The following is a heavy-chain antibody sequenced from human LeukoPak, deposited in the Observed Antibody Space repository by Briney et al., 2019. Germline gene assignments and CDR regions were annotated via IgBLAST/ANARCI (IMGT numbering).Heavy chain of an antibody. Sequence: ASVKVSCKASGYTXTSYGISWVRQAPGQGLEWMGWISAYNGNTNYAQKLQGRVTMTSDASISTAYIILSGLRSDDTAVYYCARPITIFTPSDAFNLWGQGTLVSVSS. CDR3: ARPITIFTPSDAFNL. CDR2: ISAYNGNT. V-gene: IGHV1-18*01. CDR1: GYTXTSYG. J-gene: IGHJ3*01. D-gene: IGHD3-3*01.